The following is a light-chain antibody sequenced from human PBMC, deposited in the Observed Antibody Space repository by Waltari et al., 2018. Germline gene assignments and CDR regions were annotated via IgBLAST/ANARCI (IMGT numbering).Light chain of an antibody. CDR1: QSVSSY. V-gene: IGKV3-11*01. CDR3: QQRSDWPPH. J-gene: IGKJ5*01. CDR2: DAS. Sequence: EIVLTQSPATLSLSPGERATLSCRASQSVSSYLGWYQQTPGQAPRLLIYDASHRATGIPARFSGSGSGTDFTLTISSLEPEDFAVYYCQQRSDWPPHFGQGTRLEMK.